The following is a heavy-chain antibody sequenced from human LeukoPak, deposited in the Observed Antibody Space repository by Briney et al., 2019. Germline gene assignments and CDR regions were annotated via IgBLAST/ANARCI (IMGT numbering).Heavy chain of an antibody. Sequence: ASVKVSCKASGYTFTGYYMHWVRQAPGQGLEWMGRINPNSGGTNYAQKFQGRVTMTRDTSISTAYMELSRLRSDDTAVYYRAAPSIAARRDYYGMDVWGQGTTVTVSS. D-gene: IGHD6-6*01. V-gene: IGHV1-2*06. CDR1: GYTFTGYY. CDR3: AAPSIAARRDYYGMDV. CDR2: INPNSGGT. J-gene: IGHJ6*02.